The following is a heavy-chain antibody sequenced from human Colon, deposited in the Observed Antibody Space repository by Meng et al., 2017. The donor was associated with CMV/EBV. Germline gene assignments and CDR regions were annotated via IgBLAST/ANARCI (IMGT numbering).Heavy chain of an antibody. Sequence: NHSGHWVRQGPGQGLEWMGIITPGGGTASSAQKFQSKISMTRDTTTSTVYLELSNLTSEDTAVYYCAGGANYVWRTNRLSTSYFDHWGQGTLVTVSS. CDR2: ITPGGGTA. V-gene: IGHV1-46*01. CDR1: NHS. J-gene: IGHJ4*02. CDR3: AGGANYVWRTNRLSTSYFDH. D-gene: IGHD3-16*02.